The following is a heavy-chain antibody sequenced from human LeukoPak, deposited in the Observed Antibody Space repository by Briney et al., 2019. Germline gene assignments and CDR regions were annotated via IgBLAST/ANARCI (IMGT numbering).Heavy chain of an antibody. V-gene: IGHV1-18*01. Sequence: GASVKVSCKASGYTFTTYGISWVRQAPGQGLEWMGWICAYNGNTNYAQKLQGRVTMTTDTSTSTAYMELRSLRSDDTAVYYCARISGYCTNGVCYPPSDPWGQGTLVTVSS. J-gene: IGHJ5*02. D-gene: IGHD2-8*01. CDR3: ARISGYCTNGVCYPPSDP. CDR1: GYTFTTYG. CDR2: ICAYNGNT.